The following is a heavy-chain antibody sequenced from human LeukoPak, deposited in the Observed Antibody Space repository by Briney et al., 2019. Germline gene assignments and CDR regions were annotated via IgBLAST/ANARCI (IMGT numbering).Heavy chain of an antibody. D-gene: IGHD3-16*01. CDR1: GFTFSSYA. CDR3: AKGSYGGYFNY. CDR2: ISDSGGST. Sequence: GGSLRLSCAASGFTFSSYAMSWVRQAPGKGLEWVSAISDSGGSTYYADSVKGRFTISRDNSKNTLYLQMNSLRAEDTAVYYCAKGSYGGYFNYWGQGTLVTVSS. J-gene: IGHJ4*02. V-gene: IGHV3-23*01.